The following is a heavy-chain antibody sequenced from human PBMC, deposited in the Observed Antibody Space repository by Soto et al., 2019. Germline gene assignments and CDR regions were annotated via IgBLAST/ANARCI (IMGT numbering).Heavy chain of an antibody. D-gene: IGHD3-10*01. V-gene: IGHV1-18*01. CDR1: DYTFSNYG. J-gene: IGHJ4*02. Sequence: QVQLVQSGAEVKKPGASVRVSCKTSDYTFSNYGISWVRQAPGQGLEWMGWISVNNGNTDYAQNLQGRLTMTTDTSTSTAYIELRSLRSDDTAVYYCARGGGYLDYWGQGALVTVSS. CDR2: ISVNNGNT. CDR3: ARGGGYLDY.